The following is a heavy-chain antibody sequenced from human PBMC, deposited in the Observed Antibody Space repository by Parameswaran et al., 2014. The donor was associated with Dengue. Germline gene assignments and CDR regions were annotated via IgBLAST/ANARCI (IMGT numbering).Heavy chain of an antibody. J-gene: IGHJ6*02. CDR3: ARDVADSSGYYYYYGMDV. CDR2: IYYSGST. D-gene: IGHD3-22*01. Sequence: RWIRQPPGKGLEWIGYIYYSGSTYYNPSLKSRVTISVDTSKNQFSLKLSSVTAADTAVYYCARDVADSSGYYYYYGMDVWGQGTTVTVSS. V-gene: IGHV4-31*02.